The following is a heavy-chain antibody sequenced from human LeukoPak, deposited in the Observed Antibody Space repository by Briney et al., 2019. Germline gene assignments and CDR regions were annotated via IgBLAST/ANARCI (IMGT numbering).Heavy chain of an antibody. CDR2: IYYSGST. CDR3: ARRGGSGSYYSIGY. J-gene: IGHJ4*02. D-gene: IGHD3-10*01. Sequence: TSETLSLTCTVSGGSISSGGYYWSWIRQHPGKGLEWIVYIYYSGSTYYNPSLKSRVTISVDTSKNQVSLKLSSVTAADTAVYSCARRGGSGSYYSIGYWGQGTLVTVSS. V-gene: IGHV4-31*03. CDR1: GGSISSGGYY.